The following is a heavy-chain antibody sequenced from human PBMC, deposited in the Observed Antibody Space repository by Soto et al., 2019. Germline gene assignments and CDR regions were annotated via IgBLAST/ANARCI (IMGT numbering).Heavy chain of an antibody. D-gene: IGHD4-17*01. J-gene: IGHJ4*02. CDR2: IYYTGTT. CDR3: ARYYGGSDY. Sequence: QVQLQESGPGLVQPSQTLSLTCAVSGGSVSSGGFYWSWIRQHPGKGLEWIGYIYYTGTTYYNPSHKSRVTISVDTSKNQFSLKLSSVTAADTAVYYCARYYGGSDYWGQGTLVTVSS. V-gene: IGHV4-31*11. CDR1: GGSVSSGGFY.